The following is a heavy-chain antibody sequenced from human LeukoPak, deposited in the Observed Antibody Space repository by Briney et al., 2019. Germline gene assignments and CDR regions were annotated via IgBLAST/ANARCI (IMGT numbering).Heavy chain of an antibody. D-gene: IGHD3-10*01. CDR3: PRGPLTYYYASGSYYSN. CDR2: FNHSGST. V-gene: IGHV4-34*01. Sequence: PSETLSLTCAVSGGSLSGFYWSWIRQPPGKGREGIGYFNHSGSTNYNPSLKRRVTISVDTSKKQFALKLSSVTASDTAVYFCPRGPLTYYYASGSYYSNWGQGTLVTVSS. CDR1: GGSLSGFY. J-gene: IGHJ4*02.